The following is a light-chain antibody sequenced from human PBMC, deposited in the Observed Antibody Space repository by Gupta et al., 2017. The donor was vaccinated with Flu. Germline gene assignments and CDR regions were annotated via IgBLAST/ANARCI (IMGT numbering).Light chain of an antibody. V-gene: IGKV3-20*01. CDR2: GAS. Sequence: SPGTLSLSPGERATLSCRASQSVSSSYLAWYQQKPGQAPRLLIYGASFRATGIPDRFSGTGSGTDFTLTISRLEPEDFAVYYCQQYGNSLTFGGGTKVEIK. CDR1: QSVSSSY. J-gene: IGKJ4*01. CDR3: QQYGNSLT.